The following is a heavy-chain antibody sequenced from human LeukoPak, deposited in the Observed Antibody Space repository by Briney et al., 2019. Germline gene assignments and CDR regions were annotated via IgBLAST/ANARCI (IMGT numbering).Heavy chain of an antibody. CDR2: IHYSGFT. J-gene: IGHJ6*02. CDR1: GASVSRDY. Sequence: SETLSLTCTVSGASVSRDYWSWIRQTPGKGLEWIGYIHYSGFTNYNPSLKSRVTTFSDTSKNQLSLRLRSVTAADTAVYYCVYTRGWTNFFYYGMDVWGQGTTVTVSS. CDR3: VYTRGWTNFFYYGMDV. D-gene: IGHD6-19*01. V-gene: IGHV4-59*02.